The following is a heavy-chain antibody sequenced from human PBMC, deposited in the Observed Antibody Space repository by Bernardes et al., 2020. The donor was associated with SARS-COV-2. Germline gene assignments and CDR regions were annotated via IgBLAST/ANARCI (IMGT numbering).Heavy chain of an antibody. Sequence: SETLSLTCAVSGGSFSEYYWSWIRQPPGQGLAWIGQINHIGGTNYNPSLKSRVTVSLDTSRNQFSLSLGSVTAADTAVYYCAREDVMTREIDWGQGTLVIVSS. CDR1: GGSFSEYY. CDR3: AREDVMTREID. J-gene: IGHJ4*02. CDR2: INHIGGT. V-gene: IGHV4-34*01.